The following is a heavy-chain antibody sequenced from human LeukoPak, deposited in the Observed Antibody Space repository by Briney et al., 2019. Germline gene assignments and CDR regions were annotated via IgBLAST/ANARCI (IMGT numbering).Heavy chain of an antibody. J-gene: IGHJ5*02. CDR1: GYTFTGYY. D-gene: IGHD1-1*01. CDR2: INPNSGGT. V-gene: IGHV1-2*02. CDR3: ARERVSWKRVDP. Sequence: ASVKVSCTASGYTFTGYYMHWVRQAPGQGLEWMGWINPNSGGTNYAQKFKGRVTMTRDTSISTAHMELSRLRSDDTAVYYCARERVSWKRVDPWGQGNLVTVSS.